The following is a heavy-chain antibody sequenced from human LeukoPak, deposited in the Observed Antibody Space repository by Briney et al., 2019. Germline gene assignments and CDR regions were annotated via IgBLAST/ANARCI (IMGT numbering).Heavy chain of an antibody. Sequence: TSETLSLTCTVSGGSISSYYWSWIRQPPGKGLEWIGYIYYSGSTNYNPSLKSRVTISVDTSKNQFSLKLSSVTAADTAVYYCARKYDLSDAFDIWGQGTMVTVSS. CDR3: ARKYDLSDAFDI. CDR2: IYYSGST. CDR1: GGSISSYY. V-gene: IGHV4-59*01. D-gene: IGHD3-3*01. J-gene: IGHJ3*02.